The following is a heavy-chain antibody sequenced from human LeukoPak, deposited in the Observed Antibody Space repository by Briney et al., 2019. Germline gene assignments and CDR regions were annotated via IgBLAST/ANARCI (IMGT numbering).Heavy chain of an antibody. CDR1: GGSISSYY. CDR3: ARTKPLDPFDF. CDR2: IYYSGNT. Sequence: SETLSLTCTISGGSISSYYWSWIRQPPGKGLEWIGYIYYSGNTYYNPSLKSRVTISVDTSKNQFSLKVNSVTAADTAVYYCARTKPLDPFDFWGQGTLVTVSS. J-gene: IGHJ3*01. V-gene: IGHV4-59*01.